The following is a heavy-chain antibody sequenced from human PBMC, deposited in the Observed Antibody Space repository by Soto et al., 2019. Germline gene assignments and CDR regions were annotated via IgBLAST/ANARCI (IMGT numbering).Heavy chain of an antibody. D-gene: IGHD5-18*01. Sequence: PWGSLRLSCAASGITFSDYGIHLVRQSPGKWLEWVAGVWKDGSNRYYVDSVKGRFTISRDNSKNTLYLQMNSLRDEDTAVYYCAKVPRGSNFGYYNFWGQGTLVTVSS. CDR3: AKVPRGSNFGYYNF. V-gene: IGHV3-30*02. CDR2: VWKDGSNR. CDR1: GITFSDYG. J-gene: IGHJ4*02.